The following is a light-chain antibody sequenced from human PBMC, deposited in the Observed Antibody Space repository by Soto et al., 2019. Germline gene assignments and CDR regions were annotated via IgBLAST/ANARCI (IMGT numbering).Light chain of an antibody. CDR1: QSISSY. CDR2: KAS. Sequence: DIQMTQSPSSLSASVGYRFTITCRASQSISSYLNWYQQKPGKAPKLLIYKASSLESGVPSRFSGSGSGTELTLTISSLQPDDFATYYCQHLGTFGQGTTVDIK. V-gene: IGKV1-5*03. J-gene: IGKJ1*01. CDR3: QHLGT.